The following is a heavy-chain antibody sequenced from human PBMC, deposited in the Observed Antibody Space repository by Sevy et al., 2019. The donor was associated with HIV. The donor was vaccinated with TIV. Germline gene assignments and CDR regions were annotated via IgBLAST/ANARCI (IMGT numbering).Heavy chain of an antibody. CDR3: VRGPNWFDP. Sequence: SETLSLTCTVSGGSISDYYWSWIRQPPGKGLEWIAYMYYSESVNSNPSLKSRVTMSIDTSKNQFSLRLKSVTAADTAVYYCVRGPNWFDPWGQGTLVTVSS. J-gene: IGHJ5*02. V-gene: IGHV4-59*01. CDR1: GGSISDYY. CDR2: MYYSESV.